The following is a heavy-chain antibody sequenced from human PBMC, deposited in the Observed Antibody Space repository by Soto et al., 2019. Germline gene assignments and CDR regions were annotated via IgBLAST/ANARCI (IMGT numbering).Heavy chain of an antibody. D-gene: IGHD1-26*01. V-gene: IGHV1-3*01. CDR3: ALYSGKYSGLGPS. CDR1: GYTFSNYA. J-gene: IGHJ5*02. Sequence: ASVKFSCKASGYTFSNYAIHWVRQAPGQMLECMVWISGVNGNAKYXXRFQGRVXXTSDTSASTAXMELSXLRSEDTAVFYCALYSGKYSGLGPSWCQGTQVTVSS. CDR2: ISGVNGNA.